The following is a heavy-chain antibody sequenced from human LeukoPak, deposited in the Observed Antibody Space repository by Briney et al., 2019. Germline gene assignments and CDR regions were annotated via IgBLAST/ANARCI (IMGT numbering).Heavy chain of an antibody. CDR3: AKCSDVLLWFGELYYMDV. J-gene: IGHJ6*03. D-gene: IGHD3-10*01. CDR2: ISGSGGST. V-gene: IGHV3-23*01. CDR1: GFTFSSYA. Sequence: GGSLRLSCAASGFTFSSYAMSWVRQAPGKGLEWVSAISGSGGSTYYADSVKGRFTISRDNFKNTLYLQMNSLRAEDTAVYYCAKCSDVLLWFGELYYMDVWGKGTTVTISS.